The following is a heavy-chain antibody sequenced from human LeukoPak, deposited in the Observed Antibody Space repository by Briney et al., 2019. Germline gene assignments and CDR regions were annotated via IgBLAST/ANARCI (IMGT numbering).Heavy chain of an antibody. CDR3: ARGYSDYDFGFES. CDR1: GFTFSSYS. D-gene: IGHD5-12*01. V-gene: IGHV3-48*01. Sequence: PGGSLRLSCGTSGFTFSSYSMNWVRQAPGKGLEWVSFLSSSGSTKYYADSVKGRFTISRDNAKNSLYLQMNSLRAEDTAVYYCARGYSDYDFGFESWGQGTLVTVSS. J-gene: IGHJ5*01. CDR2: LSSSGSTK.